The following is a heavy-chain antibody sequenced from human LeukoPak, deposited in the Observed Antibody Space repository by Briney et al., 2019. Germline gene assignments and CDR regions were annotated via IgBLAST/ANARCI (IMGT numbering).Heavy chain of an antibody. D-gene: IGHD3-10*01. CDR2: IYTSGST. J-gene: IGHJ5*02. V-gene: IGHV4-4*07. Sequence: NPSETLSLTCTVSGGSISSYYWSWIRQPAGKGLEWTGRIYTSGSTNYNPSLKSRVTMSVDTSKNQFSLKLSSVTAADTAVYYCAREAITMVRGVTFNWFDPWGQGTLVTVSS. CDR3: AREAITMVRGVTFNWFDP. CDR1: GGSISSYY.